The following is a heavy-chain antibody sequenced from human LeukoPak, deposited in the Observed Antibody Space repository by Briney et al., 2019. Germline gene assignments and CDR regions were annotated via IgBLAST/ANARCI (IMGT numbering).Heavy chain of an antibody. CDR3: ARDPYSSSAFDY. CDR2: IKQDGSEK. CDR1: GFTFSSYW. J-gene: IGHJ4*02. D-gene: IGHD6-6*01. V-gene: IGHV3-7*01. Sequence: GGSLRLSCAASGFTFSSYWMTWVRQTPGKGLEWVANIKQDGSEKYYVDSVKGRFTISRDNAKNSLDLQMNSLRAEDTAVYYCARDPYSSSAFDYWGQGTLVTVSS.